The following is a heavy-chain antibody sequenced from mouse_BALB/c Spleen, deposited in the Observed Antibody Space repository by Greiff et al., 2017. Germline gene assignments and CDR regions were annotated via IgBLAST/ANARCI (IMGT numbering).Heavy chain of an antibody. CDR3: ARWGNYWYFDV. D-gene: IGHD2-1*01. V-gene: IGHV7-3*02. J-gene: IGHJ1*01. Sequence: EVKLVESGGGLVQPGGSLRLSCATSGFTFTDYYMSWVRQPPGKALEWLGFIRNKANGYTTEYSASVKGRFTISRDNSQSILYLQMNTLRAEDSATYYCARWGNYWYFDVWGAGTTVTVSS. CDR1: GFTFTDYY. CDR2: IRNKANGYTT.